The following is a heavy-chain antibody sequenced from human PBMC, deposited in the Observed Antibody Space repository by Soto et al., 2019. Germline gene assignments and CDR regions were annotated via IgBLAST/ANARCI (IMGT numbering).Heavy chain of an antibody. J-gene: IGHJ3*02. CDR1: GDSISINVYL. Sequence: QVQLQESGPGLVKPSQTLSLTCSVSGDSISINVYLWTWIRQPPGKGLEWIGHIANTEATYSNPSLKSRVTLSVDTSKTQFSLKLRSVTAADTAVYYFARLRCSSTSCYNLVGFDIWGQGTMVTVSS. D-gene: IGHD2-2*02. CDR3: ARLRCSSTSCYNLVGFDI. CDR2: IANTEAT. V-gene: IGHV4-30-4*01.